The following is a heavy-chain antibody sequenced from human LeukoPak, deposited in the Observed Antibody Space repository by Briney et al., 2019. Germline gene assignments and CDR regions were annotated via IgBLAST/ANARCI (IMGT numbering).Heavy chain of an antibody. Sequence: ASVKVSCKASGGTFSSYAISWVRQAPGQGLEWMGRIIPILGIANYAQKFQGRVTITADKSTSTAYMELSSLRSEDTAVYYCARGQWLDPGDFDHWGQGTLVTVSS. CDR1: GGTFSSYA. CDR2: IIPILGIA. J-gene: IGHJ4*02. D-gene: IGHD6-19*01. V-gene: IGHV1-69*04. CDR3: ARGQWLDPGDFDH.